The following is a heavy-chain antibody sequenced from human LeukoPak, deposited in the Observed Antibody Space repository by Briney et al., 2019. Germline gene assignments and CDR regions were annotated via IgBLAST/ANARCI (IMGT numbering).Heavy chain of an antibody. J-gene: IGHJ4*02. CDR2: INHSGST. Sequence: SETLSLTCAVYGGSFSGYYWNWIRQPPGKGLEWIGEINHSGSTNYNPSLKSRVTISVDTSKNQFSLKLSSVTAADTAVYYCARFVWVEGNPGFDYWGQGTLVTVSS. CDR1: GGSFSGYY. D-gene: IGHD1-26*01. CDR3: ARFVWVEGNPGFDY. V-gene: IGHV4-34*01.